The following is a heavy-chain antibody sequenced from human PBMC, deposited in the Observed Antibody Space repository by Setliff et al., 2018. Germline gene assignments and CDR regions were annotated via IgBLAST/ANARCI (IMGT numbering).Heavy chain of an antibody. CDR2: IHYSGST. J-gene: IGHJ4*02. V-gene: IGHV4-39*01. Sequence: SETLSLTCTVSGGSISSGSYYWGWIRQPPRKGLEWIGSIHYSGSTYYNPSLKRQVTISVDTSRNQFSLKLYSVTASDTAQYYCAKATGFGELFIWGQGTVVTVSS. CDR3: AKATGFGELFI. D-gene: IGHD3-10*01. CDR1: GGSISSGSYY.